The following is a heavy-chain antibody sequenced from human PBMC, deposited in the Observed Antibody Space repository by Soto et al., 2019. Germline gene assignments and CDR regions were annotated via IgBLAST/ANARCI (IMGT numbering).Heavy chain of an antibody. CDR2: ISGSGGST. J-gene: IGHJ6*03. V-gene: IGHV3-23*01. CDR3: AKDGRDRKRTGTFFVYYYYMDV. D-gene: IGHD1-7*01. Sequence: GGSLRLSCAASGFTFSSYAMSWVRQAPGKGLEWVSAISGSGGSTYYADSVKGRFTISRDNSKNTLYLQMNSLRAEDTAVYYCAKDGRDRKRTGTFFVYYYYMDVWGKGTTVTVSS. CDR1: GFTFSSYA.